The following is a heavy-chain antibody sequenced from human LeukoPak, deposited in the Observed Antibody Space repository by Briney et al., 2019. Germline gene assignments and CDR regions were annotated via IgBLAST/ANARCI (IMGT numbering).Heavy chain of an antibody. D-gene: IGHD2-15*01. CDR2: ISSSSYI. J-gene: IGHJ4*02. Sequence: GGSLRLSCAASGFTFSSYSMNWVRQAPGKGLEWVSSISSSSYIYYADSVKGRFTISRDNAKNSLYLQMNSLRAEDTAVYYCARDLNCSGGSCYRYWGQGTLVTVSS. V-gene: IGHV3-21*01. CDR3: ARDLNCSGGSCYRY. CDR1: GFTFSSYS.